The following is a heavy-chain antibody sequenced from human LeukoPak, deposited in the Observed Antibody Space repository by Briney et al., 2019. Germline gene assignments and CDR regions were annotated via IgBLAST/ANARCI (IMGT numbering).Heavy chain of an antibody. CDR2: SCWDGGST. Sequence: GGSLRLSCAASGLTFDDYAMHWVRQIPGKGLEWVSLSCWDGGSTYYADSVKGRFTISRDNSKNTLYLQMNSLRAEDTAVYYCAKALRYFDWLLMDDYYYYYMDVWGKGTTVTVSS. CDR1: GLTFDDYA. J-gene: IGHJ6*03. D-gene: IGHD3-9*01. V-gene: IGHV3-43D*04. CDR3: AKALRYFDWLLMDDYYYYYMDV.